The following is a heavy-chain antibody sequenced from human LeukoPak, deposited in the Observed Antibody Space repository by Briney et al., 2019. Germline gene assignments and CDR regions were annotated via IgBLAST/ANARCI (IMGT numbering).Heavy chain of an antibody. J-gene: IGHJ4*02. CDR3: VGYSSRGAFGY. CDR2: INHSGGT. V-gene: IGHV4-34*01. Sequence: SETLSLTCAVYGGSFSGYYWSWIRQPPGKGLEWIGEINHSGGTNYNPSLKSRVTISVDTSKNQFSLKLSSVTAAETAVYYCVGYSSRGAFGYWGQGTLVTVSS. D-gene: IGHD6-13*01. CDR1: GGSFSGYY.